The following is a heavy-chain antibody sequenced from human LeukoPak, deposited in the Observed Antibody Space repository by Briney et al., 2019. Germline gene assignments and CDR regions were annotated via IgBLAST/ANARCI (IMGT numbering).Heavy chain of an antibody. CDR3: ARDPLPGSGSYSTD. V-gene: IGHV1-18*01. D-gene: IGHD3-10*01. Sequence: GASVKVSCKASGYTFTSYAISWVRQAPGQGLEWMGWISAYSGNTNYAQKLQGRVTMTTDTSTSTAYMELRSLRSDDTAVYYCARDPLPGSGSYSTDWGQGTLVTVSS. CDR2: ISAYSGNT. J-gene: IGHJ4*02. CDR1: GYTFTSYA.